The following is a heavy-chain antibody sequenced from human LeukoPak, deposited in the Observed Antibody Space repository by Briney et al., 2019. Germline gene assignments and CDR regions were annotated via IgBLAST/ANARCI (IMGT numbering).Heavy chain of an antibody. D-gene: IGHD5-24*01. J-gene: IGHJ4*02. CDR2: IHYSGNT. CDR3: ARLHDLDY. Sequence: SETLSLTCTLSGDSIISTIYRWGWIRQPPGKGLEWMGSIHYSGNTYCNPSLKSRVTMSVDTSKNQFSLKVRSVTATDTAVYYCARLHDLDYWGQGILVAVFS. V-gene: IGHV4-39*01. CDR1: GDSIISTIYR.